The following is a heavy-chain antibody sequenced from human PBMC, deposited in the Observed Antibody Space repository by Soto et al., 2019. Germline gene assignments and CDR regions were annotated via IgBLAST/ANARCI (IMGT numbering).Heavy chain of an antibody. V-gene: IGHV1-69*01. CDR2: IIPIFGTA. Sequence: QVQLVQSGAEVKKPGSSVKVSCKASGGTFSSYAISWVRQAPGQGLEWMGGIIPIFGTANYAQKFQGRVTITADESTSTAYREVSSLRSEDTAVYYCARNRYCSSTSCYTGRYYYYYYGMAVWGQGTTVTVSS. D-gene: IGHD2-2*02. CDR3: ARNRYCSSTSCYTGRYYYYYYGMAV. J-gene: IGHJ6*02. CDR1: GGTFSSYA.